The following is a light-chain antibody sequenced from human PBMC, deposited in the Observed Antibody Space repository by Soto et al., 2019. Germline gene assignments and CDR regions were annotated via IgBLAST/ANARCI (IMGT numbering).Light chain of an antibody. CDR3: LQDYNYPWT. V-gene: IGKV1-6*01. CDR1: QSISTW. CDR2: AAS. J-gene: IGKJ1*01. Sequence: IQMTQSPSSLSASVGDRVTITCRSSQSISTWLACYQQKPGKAPKLLIYAASSLQSGVPSRFSGSGSGTDFTLTISSLQPEDFATYYCLQDYNYPWTFGQGTKVDIK.